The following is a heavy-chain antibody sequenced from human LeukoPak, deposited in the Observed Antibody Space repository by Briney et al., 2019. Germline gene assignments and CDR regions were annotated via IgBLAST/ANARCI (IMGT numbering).Heavy chain of an antibody. CDR3: ARVGTYSSSQTAFDY. J-gene: IGHJ4*02. CDR2: IYYSGST. CDR1: GGSFSGYY. V-gene: IGHV4-34*01. D-gene: IGHD6-13*01. Sequence: PSETLSLTCAVYGGSFSGYYWGWIRQPPGKGLEWIGSIYYSGSTYYNPSLKSRVTISVDTSKNQFSLKLSSVTAADTAVYYCARVGTYSSSQTAFDYWGQGTLVTVSS.